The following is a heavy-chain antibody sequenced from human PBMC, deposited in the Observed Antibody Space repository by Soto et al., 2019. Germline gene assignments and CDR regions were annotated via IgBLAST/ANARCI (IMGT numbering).Heavy chain of an antibody. D-gene: IGHD1-1*01. Sequence: QITLKESGPTLVKSTQTLTLTCTFSGFSLSSGGGAVGWIRQPPGKALEWLAIIYASGGTHYSPSLKTRLTITKYTSKNQVVLTMTNLDPVDTATYYCGHRRDVATRCWFDPWGQGILVTVSS. CDR3: GHRRDVATRCWFDP. V-gene: IGHV2-5*01. CDR1: GFSLSSGGGA. CDR2: IYASGGT. J-gene: IGHJ5*02.